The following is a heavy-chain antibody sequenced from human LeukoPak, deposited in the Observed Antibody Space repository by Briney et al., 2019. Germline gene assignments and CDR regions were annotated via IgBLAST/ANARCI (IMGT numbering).Heavy chain of an antibody. CDR1: GGSISSGDYY. V-gene: IGHV4-30-4*01. Sequence: SQTLSLTCTVSGGSISSGDYYWSWIRQPPGKGLEWIGYIYYSGSTYYNPSLKSRVTISVDTSDNQFSLKLSSGTAADTAVYYCARAVISYDILTGYQLGAFDIWGQGTMVTVSS. J-gene: IGHJ3*02. CDR3: ARAVISYDILTGYQLGAFDI. D-gene: IGHD3-9*01. CDR2: IYYSGST.